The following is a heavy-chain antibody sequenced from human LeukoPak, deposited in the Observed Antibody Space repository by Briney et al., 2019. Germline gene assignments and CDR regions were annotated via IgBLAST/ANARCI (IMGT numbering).Heavy chain of an antibody. D-gene: IGHD3-22*01. J-gene: IGHJ4*02. CDR2: INSDGSST. V-gene: IGHV3-74*01. CDR1: GFNFSRYW. CDR3: ARARCYDSSGYIDY. Sequence: PGGSLRLSCEASGFNFSRYWMHWVRQDPGKGLVWVSRINSDGSSTTYADSVKGRFTISRDNVKNTLYLQMNSLRAEDTAVYYCARARCYDSSGYIDYWGQGTLVTVSS.